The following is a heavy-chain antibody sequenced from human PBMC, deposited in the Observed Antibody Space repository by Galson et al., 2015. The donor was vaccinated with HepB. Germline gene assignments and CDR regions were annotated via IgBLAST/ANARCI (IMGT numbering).Heavy chain of an antibody. V-gene: IGHV3-7*03. CDR1: GFTFSSYW. Sequence: SLRLSCAASGFTFSSYWMSWVRQAPGKGLEWVANIKQDGSEKYYVDSVKGRFTISRDNAKNSLYLQMNSLRAEDTAVYYCARMTPRPILWFGELLSDFDYWGQGTLVTVSS. CDR3: ARMTPRPILWFGELLSDFDY. J-gene: IGHJ4*02. CDR2: IKQDGSEK. D-gene: IGHD3-10*01.